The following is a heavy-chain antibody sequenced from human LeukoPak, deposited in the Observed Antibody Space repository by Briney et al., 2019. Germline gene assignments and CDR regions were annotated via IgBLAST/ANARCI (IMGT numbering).Heavy chain of an antibody. V-gene: IGHV4-4*07. CDR1: GGSISSYY. Sequence: SETLSLTCTVSGGSISSYYWSWIRQPAGKGLEWIGRIYSSGSTNYNPSLKSRVTMSVDTSKNQFSLKLSSVTAADTAVYYCGRELYYDSSGFRYFQRWGQGTLVTVSS. CDR3: GRELYYDSSGFRYFQR. CDR2: IYSSGST. D-gene: IGHD3-22*01. J-gene: IGHJ1*01.